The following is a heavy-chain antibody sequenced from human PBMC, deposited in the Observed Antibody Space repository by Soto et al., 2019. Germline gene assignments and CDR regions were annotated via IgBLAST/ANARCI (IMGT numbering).Heavy chain of an antibody. J-gene: IGHJ6*02. D-gene: IGHD1-1*01. V-gene: IGHV1-69*01. CDR1: GGTFSSYA. CDR3: GRAPPQLLRMGV. Sequence: QVQLVQSGAEVKKPGSSVKVSCKASGGTFSSYAISWVRQAPGQGLEWMGGIIPIFGTTNYAQKFQGRVKITADGTPRTGIKAVSRTRARDKAGYYWGRAPPQLLRMGVRVQGTTVTVSS. CDR2: IIPIFGTT.